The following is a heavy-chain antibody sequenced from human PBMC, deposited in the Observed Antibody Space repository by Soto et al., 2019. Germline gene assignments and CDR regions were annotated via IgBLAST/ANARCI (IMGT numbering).Heavy chain of an antibody. Sequence: GGSLRLSCAASGFPFSAYNMNWVRQPPGKGLEWVSSITISSSSIYYADSLKGRFTISRDNAKNSLYLQMNRLRAEDTAAYYCASHYGDNGWFDPWGQGTMVTVSS. V-gene: IGHV3-21*06. J-gene: IGHJ5*02. CDR2: ITISSSSI. CDR3: ASHYGDNGWFDP. CDR1: GFPFSAYN. D-gene: IGHD4-17*01.